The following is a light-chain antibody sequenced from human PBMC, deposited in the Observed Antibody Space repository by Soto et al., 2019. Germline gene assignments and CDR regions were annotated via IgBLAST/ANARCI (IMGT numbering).Light chain of an antibody. CDR2: SNN. V-gene: IGLV1-47*02. Sequence: QSVLTQPASASGTPGQRVSISCSGSSSNIGGTNYAYWYQQHPGAAPKLLMHSNNLRPSGVPERISGSKSGTSASLAISGLRSEGEAVDYCSSWDDRLGAVIFGGGTKVTVL. CDR3: SSWDDRLGAVI. J-gene: IGLJ2*01. CDR1: SSNIGGTNY.